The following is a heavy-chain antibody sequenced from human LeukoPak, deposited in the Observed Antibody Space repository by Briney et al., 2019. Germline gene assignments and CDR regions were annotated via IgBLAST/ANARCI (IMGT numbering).Heavy chain of an antibody. V-gene: IGHV4-31*03. D-gene: IGHD5-24*01. Sequence: SQTLSLTCTVSGGSISNGGRYWSWIRQLPGKGLEWIGYIYYSGSTHYNSSLKSRVTISVDTSKNQFSLKLSSVTAADTAVYYCARNRGDGYNWYYFDYWGQGTLVTVSS. J-gene: IGHJ4*02. CDR1: GGSISNGGRY. CDR3: ARNRGDGYNWYYFDY. CDR2: IYYSGST.